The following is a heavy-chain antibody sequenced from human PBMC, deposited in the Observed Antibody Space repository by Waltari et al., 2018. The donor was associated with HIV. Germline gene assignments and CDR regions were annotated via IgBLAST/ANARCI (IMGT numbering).Heavy chain of an antibody. D-gene: IGHD3-22*01. CDR1: GGAITGDY. V-gene: IGHV4-59*01. CDR2: MYDSGNSGTS. J-gene: IGHJ4*02. Sequence: QVQLQESGPGLVKPPETLSLTCTVSGGAITGDYWNWLRQAPAKGLAWIGYMYDSGNSGTSNYNPSLKSRVAMSLDTSKNQFSLNLTSMTAADTAVYYCARMFYFDTSAYVGDWGQGTLVTVSS. CDR3: ARMFYFDTSAYVGD.